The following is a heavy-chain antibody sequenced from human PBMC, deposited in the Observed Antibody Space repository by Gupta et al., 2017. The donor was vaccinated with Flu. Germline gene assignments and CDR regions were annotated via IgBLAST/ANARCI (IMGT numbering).Heavy chain of an antibody. D-gene: IGHD3-10*01. CDR1: GDSVSSTTAI. Sequence: QLRQSGPGLVRPSQTLSLTCAIPGDSVSSTTAIWNWIRQSPSRGLEWLGRTYYRSKWYNDAVLSVKSRITINSDTSKNQFSLQLDSVTHEDTAVYYCARGGSGYNAGRFDYWGQGILVTVSS. CDR2: TYYRSKWYN. CDR3: ARGGSGYNAGRFDY. J-gene: IGHJ4*02. V-gene: IGHV6-1*01.